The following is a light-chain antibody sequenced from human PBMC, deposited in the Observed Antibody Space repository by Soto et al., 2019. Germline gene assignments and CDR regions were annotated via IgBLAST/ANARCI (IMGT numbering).Light chain of an antibody. J-gene: IGLJ2*01. Sequence: QSVLTQPPSVSASPGQKVTISCSGSSSHIGNNYVSWYQQLPGTAPNLLIYDNNKRPSGIPDRFSGSKSGTSATLGITGLQTGDEADYYCGTWDSSLSAVVFGGGTKVTVL. CDR2: DNN. CDR3: GTWDSSLSAVV. CDR1: SSHIGNNY. V-gene: IGLV1-51*01.